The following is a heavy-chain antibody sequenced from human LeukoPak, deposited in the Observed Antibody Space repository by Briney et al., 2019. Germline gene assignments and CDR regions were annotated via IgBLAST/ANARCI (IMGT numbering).Heavy chain of an antibody. Sequence: TGGSLRLSCAASGFTFSSYSMNWVRQAPGKGPEWVSSISSSSSYIYYADSVKGRFTISRDNAKNSLYLQMNSLRAEDTAVYYCARSESGDYDFDYWDQGTLVTVSS. J-gene: IGHJ4*02. D-gene: IGHD4-17*01. V-gene: IGHV3-21*01. CDR3: ARSESGDYDFDY. CDR2: ISSSSSYI. CDR1: GFTFSSYS.